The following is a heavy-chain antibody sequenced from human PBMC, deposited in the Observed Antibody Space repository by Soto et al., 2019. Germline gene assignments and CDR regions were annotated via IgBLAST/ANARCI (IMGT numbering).Heavy chain of an antibody. CDR2: ISYDGSNK. V-gene: IGHV3-30-3*01. Sequence: QVQLVESGGGVVQPGRSLRLSWAASGFTFSSYAMHWVSLARGKGLEGVAVISYDGSNKYYADSVNGRCTISRDHYKNTLFLRMKGLSAEDTVAYYCERGGLAVADYWGQGTLVTVSS. D-gene: IGHD6-19*01. CDR1: GFTFSSYA. J-gene: IGHJ4*02. CDR3: ERGGLAVADY.